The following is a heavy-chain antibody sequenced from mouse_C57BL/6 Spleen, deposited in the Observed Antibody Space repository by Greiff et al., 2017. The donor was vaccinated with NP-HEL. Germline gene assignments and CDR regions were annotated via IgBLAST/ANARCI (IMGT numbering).Heavy chain of an antibody. Sequence: QVQLQQPGAELVRPGTSVKLSCKASGYTFTSYWMHWVKQRPGQGLEWIGVIDPSDSYTNYNQKVKGKATLTVDTSSSTAYMQLSSLTSEDSAVYYCARGIYYDYDYWGQGTTLTVSS. CDR3: ARGIYYDYDY. CDR1: GYTFTSYW. J-gene: IGHJ2*01. D-gene: IGHD2-4*01. CDR2: IDPSDSYT. V-gene: IGHV1-59*01.